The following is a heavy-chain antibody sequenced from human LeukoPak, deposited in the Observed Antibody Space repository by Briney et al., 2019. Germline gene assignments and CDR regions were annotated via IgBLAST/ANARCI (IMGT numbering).Heavy chain of an antibody. CDR2: NYHSESDT. CDR3: ARLGAIVVVPDAMPDWYCDL. Sequence: GESLQIYCQGPGYIFNNYWIGWGRRMPGKGREWRGSNYHSESDTIYSPSFQGQGALSVDKSISPASLQWSSLKSSYTAMYYCARLGAIVVVPDAMPDWYCDLWGRGTLVSVSS. CDR1: GYIFNNYW. V-gene: IGHV5-51*01. J-gene: IGHJ2*01. D-gene: IGHD2-2*01.